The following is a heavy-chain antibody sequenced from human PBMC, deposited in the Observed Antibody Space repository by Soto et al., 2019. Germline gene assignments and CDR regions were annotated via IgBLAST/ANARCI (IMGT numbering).Heavy chain of an antibody. J-gene: IGHJ4*02. V-gene: IGHV3-23*01. D-gene: IGHD6-6*01. CDR1: GFTFSSYA. Sequence: PGGSLRLSCAASGFTFSSYAMSWVRQAPGKGLEWVSAISGSGGSTYYADSVKGRFTISRDNSKNTLYLQMNSLRAEDTAVYYCAKVPPYSSSSGMPTPYYYFDYWGQGTLVTVSS. CDR2: ISGSGGST. CDR3: AKVPPYSSSSGMPTPYYYFDY.